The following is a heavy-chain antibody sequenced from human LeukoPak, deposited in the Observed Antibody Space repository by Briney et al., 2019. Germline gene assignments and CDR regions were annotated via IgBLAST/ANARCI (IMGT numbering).Heavy chain of an antibody. D-gene: IGHD6-19*01. CDR3: ARDAAVAAANFDY. CDR2: IYYSGST. J-gene: IGHJ4*02. Sequence: SETLSLTCTVSGGSIRSSSYYWGWIRQPPGKGLEWIGSIYYSGSTYYNPSLKSRVTISVDTSKNQFSLKLSSVTAADTAVYYCARDAAVAAANFDYWGQGTLVTVSS. V-gene: IGHV4-39*07. CDR1: GGSIRSSSYY.